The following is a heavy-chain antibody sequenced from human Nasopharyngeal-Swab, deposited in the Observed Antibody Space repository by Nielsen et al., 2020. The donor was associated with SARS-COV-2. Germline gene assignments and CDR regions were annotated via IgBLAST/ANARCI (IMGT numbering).Heavy chain of an antibody. Sequence: GESLKISCAASGFTFSSYAMHWVRQAPGKGLEWVAVISYDGSNKYYADSVKGRFTISRDNSKNTLYLQMNSLGAEDTAVYYCARDAALLWFGELGGWFDPWGQGTLVTVSS. CDR1: GFTFSSYA. J-gene: IGHJ5*02. CDR3: ARDAALLWFGELGGWFDP. D-gene: IGHD3-10*01. CDR2: ISYDGSNK. V-gene: IGHV3-30-3*01.